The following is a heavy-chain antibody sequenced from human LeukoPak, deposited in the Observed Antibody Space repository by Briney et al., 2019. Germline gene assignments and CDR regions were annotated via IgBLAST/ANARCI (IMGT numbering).Heavy chain of an antibody. J-gene: IGHJ6*02. CDR2: IYYSVST. Sequence: SETLSLTSTVSGGSISSYYRSWIRQPPGKGLEWIGYIYYSVSTNYNPSLKSRVTISVDTSKNQFSLKLSSVTAADTAVYYCARGLGARYYYYGMDAWGQGTTVTVSS. D-gene: IGHD1-26*01. CDR3: ARGLGARYYYYGMDA. CDR1: GGSISSYY. V-gene: IGHV4-59*01.